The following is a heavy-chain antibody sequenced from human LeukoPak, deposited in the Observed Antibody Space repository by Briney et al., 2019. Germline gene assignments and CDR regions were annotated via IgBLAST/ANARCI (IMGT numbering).Heavy chain of an antibody. D-gene: IGHD1-26*01. CDR1: GGSISSGSYY. Sequence: SQTLSLTCTVSGGSISSGSYYWSWIRQPAGKGLEWIGRIYTSGSTNYHLSLKSRVTISVDTSKNQFSLKLSSVTAADTAVYYCARDHGWDYYMDVWGKGTTVTISS. J-gene: IGHJ6*03. CDR3: ARDHGWDYYMDV. CDR2: IYTSGST. V-gene: IGHV4-61*02.